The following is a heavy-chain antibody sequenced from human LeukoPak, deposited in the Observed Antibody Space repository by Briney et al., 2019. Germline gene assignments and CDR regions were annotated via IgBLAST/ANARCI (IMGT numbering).Heavy chain of an antibody. CDR1: GFTFSSHW. D-gene: IGHD4-17*01. CDR3: VRDDRSYGVDY. CDR2: IKSDGTYR. V-gene: IGHV3-74*01. Sequence: GGSLGLPCAASGFTFSSHWMHWVRQAPGKGLVCVARIKSDGTYRDYGDSVRGRFTISRDNAKDTLYLQMNSLRAEDTAVYYCVRDDRSYGVDYWGQGTPVTVSS. J-gene: IGHJ4*02.